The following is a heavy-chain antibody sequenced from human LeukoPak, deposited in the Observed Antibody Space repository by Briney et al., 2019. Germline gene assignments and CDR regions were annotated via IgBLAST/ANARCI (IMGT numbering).Heavy chain of an antibody. CDR3: ARDHWETGTGIDY. CDR2: INPNSGGT. CDR1: GYTFTGYY. J-gene: IGHJ4*02. D-gene: IGHD1-7*01. Sequence: ASVKVSCKASGYTFTGYYMHWVRQAPGQGLEWMGWINPNSGGTNYAQKFQGRVTMTRDTSISTAYMELSRLRSDDTAVYYCARDHWETGTGIDYWGQGTLVTVSS. V-gene: IGHV1-2*02.